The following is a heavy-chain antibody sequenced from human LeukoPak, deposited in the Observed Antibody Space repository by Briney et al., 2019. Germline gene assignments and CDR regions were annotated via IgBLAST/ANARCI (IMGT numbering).Heavy chain of an antibody. V-gene: IGHV3-23*01. CDR2: ISNNGGYT. Sequence: GGSLRLSCAASGVTFSSSAMSWVRQAPGKGLEWVSAISNNGGYTYYADSVQGRFTISRDNPKSTLCLQMNSLRAEDTAVYYCAKQLGYCSDGSCYFPYWGQGTLVTVSS. D-gene: IGHD2-15*01. J-gene: IGHJ4*02. CDR1: GVTFSSSA. CDR3: AKQLGYCSDGSCYFPY.